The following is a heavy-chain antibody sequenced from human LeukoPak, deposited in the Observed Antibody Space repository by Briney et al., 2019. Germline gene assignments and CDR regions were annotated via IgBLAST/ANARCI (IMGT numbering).Heavy chain of an antibody. CDR3: ARGGGQWLYYFDY. V-gene: IGHV4-59*01. D-gene: IGHD6-19*01. Sequence: SETLSLTCTVSGGSITSYWNWIRQPPGKGLEWIGYIYYSGSTNYNPSLKSRVTISVDTSKNQFSLKLSSVTAADTAVYYCARGGGQWLYYFDYWGQGTLVTVSS. CDR1: GGSITSY. J-gene: IGHJ4*02. CDR2: IYYSGST.